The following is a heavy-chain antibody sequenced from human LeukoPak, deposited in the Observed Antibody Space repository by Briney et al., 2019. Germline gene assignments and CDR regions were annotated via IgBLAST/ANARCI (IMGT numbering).Heavy chain of an antibody. J-gene: IGHJ4*02. CDR3: STLTSRGLSDS. V-gene: IGHV3-15*07. D-gene: IGHD1-20*01. CDR1: GFTFTNAW. Sequence: GGSLRLSCAASGFTFTNAWMNWVRQAPGKGLEWVGRIKSKADGETIDYAAPVKGRFTFSRDDSKNMLYLQMNSPKSEDTAVYYCSTLTSRGLSDSWGQGTLVTVSS. CDR2: IKSKADGETI.